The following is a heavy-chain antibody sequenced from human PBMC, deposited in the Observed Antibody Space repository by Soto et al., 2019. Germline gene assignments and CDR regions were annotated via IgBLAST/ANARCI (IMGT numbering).Heavy chain of an antibody. CDR1: GFTFDDYA. Sequence: EVQLVESGGGLVQPGRSLRLSCAASGFTFDDYAMHWVRQAPGKGLEWVSGISWNSGSIGYADSVKGRFTISRDNAKNSLYLQMNSPRAEDTALYYCAKDRGYSYVTPFDYWGQGTLVTVSS. CDR3: AKDRGYSYVTPFDY. V-gene: IGHV3-9*01. CDR2: ISWNSGSI. D-gene: IGHD5-18*01. J-gene: IGHJ4*02.